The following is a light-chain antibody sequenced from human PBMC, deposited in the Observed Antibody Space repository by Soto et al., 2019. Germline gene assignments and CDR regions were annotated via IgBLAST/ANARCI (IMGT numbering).Light chain of an antibody. CDR2: EVT. CDR3: SSYAGSNNFV. J-gene: IGLJ1*01. V-gene: IGLV2-8*01. Sequence: QSALTQPPSASGFPGQSVTISCTGTSSDVGYYDYVSWYQQHPGKAPKLVIYEVTKRPSGVPDRVSASKSGNTASLTVSWLRAEDEADYYCSSYAGSNNFVFGSGTKLTVL. CDR1: SSDVGYYDY.